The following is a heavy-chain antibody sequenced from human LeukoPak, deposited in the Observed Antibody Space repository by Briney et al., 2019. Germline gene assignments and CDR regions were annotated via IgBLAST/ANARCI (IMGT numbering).Heavy chain of an antibody. J-gene: IGHJ3*02. V-gene: IGHV1-2*07. CDR3: ARNLWFGESSDAFDM. CDR1: GYSLSNHY. CDR2: INPNSNGLN. D-gene: IGHD3-10*01. Sequence: ASVKVSCKASGYSLSNHYMHWVRQAPGQGLEWMGWINPNSNGLNNYAHKFQGRVTMTRDTSISTAYMEMSRLRSDDTAVYYCARNLWFGESSDAFDMWDQGTMVTVSS.